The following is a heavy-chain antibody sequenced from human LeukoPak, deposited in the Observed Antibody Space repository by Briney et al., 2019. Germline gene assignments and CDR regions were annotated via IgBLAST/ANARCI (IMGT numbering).Heavy chain of an antibody. V-gene: IGHV1-18*01. CDR1: GYTFTSYG. D-gene: IGHD3-3*01. J-gene: IGHJ5*02. Sequence: GASVKVSCMASGYTFTSYGISWVRQAPGQGLEWMGWISAYNGNTNYAQKLQGRVTMTTDTSTSTAYMELRSLRSDDTAVYYCARGYYDFWSGYYTPYWFDPWGQGTLVTVSS. CDR2: ISAYNGNT. CDR3: ARGYYDFWSGYYTPYWFDP.